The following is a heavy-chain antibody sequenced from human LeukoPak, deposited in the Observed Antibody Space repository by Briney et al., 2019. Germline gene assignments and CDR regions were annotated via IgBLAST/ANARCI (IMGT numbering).Heavy chain of an antibody. CDR3: ARTPRYCSSTSCYHYYYGMDV. CDR1: GYTFTSYA. J-gene: IGHJ6*02. CDR2: INAGNGNT. D-gene: IGHD2-2*01. Sequence: ASVTVSFKASGYTFTSYAMHWVRQAPGQRLEWMGWINAGNGNTKYSQKFQGRVTITRDTSASTAYMELSSLRSEDTAVYYCARTPRYCSSTSCYHYYYGMDVWGQGTTVTVSS. V-gene: IGHV1-3*01.